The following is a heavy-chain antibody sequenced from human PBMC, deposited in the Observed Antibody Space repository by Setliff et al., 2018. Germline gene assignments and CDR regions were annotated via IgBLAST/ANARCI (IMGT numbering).Heavy chain of an antibody. V-gene: IGHV4-31*03. J-gene: IGHJ3*02. CDR2: IYYSGST. CDR1: GGSISSGGYY. CDR3: ARDRRIVGARHAFDI. D-gene: IGHD1-26*01. Sequence: PSETLSLTCTVSGGSISSGGYYWSWIRQHPGKGLEWIGYIYYSGSTYYNPSLKSRVTISVDTSKNQFSLKLSSVTVADTAVYYCARDRRIVGARHAFDIWGQGTMVTVSS.